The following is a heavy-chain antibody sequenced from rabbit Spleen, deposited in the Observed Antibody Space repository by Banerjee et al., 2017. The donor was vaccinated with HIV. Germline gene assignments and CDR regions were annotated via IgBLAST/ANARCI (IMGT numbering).Heavy chain of an antibody. CDR1: GVSFSGDSY. CDR2: INTATGKA. CDR3: ARDDSGSIHRLDL. V-gene: IGHV1S40*01. J-gene: IGHJ3*01. Sequence: QSLEESGGDLVKPGTSLTLTCIASGVSFSGDSYMCWVRQAPGKGLEWIACINTATGKAVYASWAKGRFTISKTSSTTVTLHLTSLTVVDTATYFCARDDSGSIHRLDLWGPGTLVTVS.